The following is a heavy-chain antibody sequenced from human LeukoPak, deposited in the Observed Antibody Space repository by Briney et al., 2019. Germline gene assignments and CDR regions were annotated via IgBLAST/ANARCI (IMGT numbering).Heavy chain of an antibody. Sequence: PSETLSLTCTVSGGSISSSSYYWGWIRQPPGTGLEWIGSIYYSGSTYYNPSLKSRVTISVDTSKNQFSLKLSSVTAADTAVYYCARGSRWYYYYYGMDVWGQGTTVTVSS. D-gene: IGHD3-10*01. CDR3: ARGSRWYYYYYGMDV. J-gene: IGHJ6*02. CDR1: GGSISSSSYY. V-gene: IGHV4-39*07. CDR2: IYYSGST.